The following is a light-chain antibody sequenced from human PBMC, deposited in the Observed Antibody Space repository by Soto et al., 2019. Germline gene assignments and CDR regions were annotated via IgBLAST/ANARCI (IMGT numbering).Light chain of an antibody. CDR3: CSYAGSSTFFYV. Sequence: QSLLTRPACVSGSTGQSITISCTGTSSDVGSYNLVSWYQQHPGKAPKLMIYEGSKRPSGVSNRSSGSKSGNTASLTISGLQAEDEADYYCCSYAGSSTFFYVLGTGTKVTVL. J-gene: IGLJ1*01. V-gene: IGLV2-23*03. CDR2: EGS. CDR1: SSDVGSYNL.